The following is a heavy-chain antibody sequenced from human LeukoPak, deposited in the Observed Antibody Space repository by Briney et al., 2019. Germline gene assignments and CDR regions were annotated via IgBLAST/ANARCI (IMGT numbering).Heavy chain of an antibody. J-gene: IGHJ4*02. V-gene: IGHV1-8*01. CDR1: GYTFTSYD. Sequence: ASVKVSCKASGYTFTSYDINWVRRATGQGLEWMGWMNPNSGNTGYAQKFQGRVTMTRNTSISTAYMELSSLRSEDTAVYYCARGQTPNYLYSGYDLVVDYWGQGTLVTVSS. D-gene: IGHD5-12*01. CDR3: ARGQTPNYLYSGYDLVVDY. CDR2: MNPNSGNT.